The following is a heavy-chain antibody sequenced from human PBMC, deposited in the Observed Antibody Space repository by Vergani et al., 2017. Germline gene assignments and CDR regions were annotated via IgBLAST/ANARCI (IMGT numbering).Heavy chain of an antibody. CDR1: GFTFDDYA. Sequence: EVQLVESGGGLVQPGRSLRLSCAASGFTFDDYAMHWVRQAPGKGLEWVSGISWNSGSIGYADSVKGRFTISRDNAKNSLYLQMDSLRSEDTALYYCAKENDYGDSGYYYYYGMDVWGQGTTVTVSS. V-gene: IGHV3-9*01. J-gene: IGHJ6*02. D-gene: IGHD4-17*01. CDR2: ISWNSGSI. CDR3: AKENDYGDSGYYYYYGMDV.